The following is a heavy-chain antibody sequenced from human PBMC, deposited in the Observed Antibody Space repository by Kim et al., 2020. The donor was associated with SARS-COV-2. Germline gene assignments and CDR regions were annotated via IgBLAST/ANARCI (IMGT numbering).Heavy chain of an antibody. J-gene: IGHJ6*02. CDR3: ARDGAVRDYYYGMDV. Sequence: QKFQGRVTITADESTSTAYMELSSLRSEDTAVYYCARDGAVRDYYYGMDVWGQGTTVTVSS. V-gene: IGHV1-69*01. D-gene: IGHD3-10*01.